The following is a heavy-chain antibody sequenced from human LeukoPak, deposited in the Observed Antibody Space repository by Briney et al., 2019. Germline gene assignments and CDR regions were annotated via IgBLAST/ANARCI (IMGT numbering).Heavy chain of an antibody. J-gene: IGHJ5*02. D-gene: IGHD6-13*01. Sequence: PGGSLRLSCAASGFTFSSYWMHWVRQAPGKGLVWVSRINSDGSSTSYADSVKGRFTISRDNAKNTLYLQMNSLRAEDTAVYYCAKGPLVSTVGFDPWGQGTLVTVSS. V-gene: IGHV3-74*01. CDR3: AKGPLVSTVGFDP. CDR1: GFTFSSYW. CDR2: INSDGSST.